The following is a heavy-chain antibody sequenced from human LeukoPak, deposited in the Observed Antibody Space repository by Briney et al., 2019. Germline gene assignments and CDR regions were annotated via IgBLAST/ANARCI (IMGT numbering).Heavy chain of an antibody. CDR3: ASTYEANSSGYYYEDY. CDR2: IIPIFGTA. CDR1: GYIFADYY. V-gene: IGHV1-69*06. D-gene: IGHD3-22*01. J-gene: IGHJ4*02. Sequence: GASVKVSCKASGYIFADYYIHWVRQAPGQGLEWMGGIIPIFGTANYAQKFQGRVTITADKSTSTAYMELSSLRSEDTAVYYCASTYEANSSGYYYEDYWGQGTLVTVSS.